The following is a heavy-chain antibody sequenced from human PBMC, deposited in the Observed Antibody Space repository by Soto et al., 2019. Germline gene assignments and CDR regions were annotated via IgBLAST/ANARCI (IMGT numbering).Heavy chain of an antibody. CDR2: IHYSGST. V-gene: IGHV4-59*01. J-gene: IGHJ5*02. D-gene: IGHD6-25*01. Sequence: QVQLQESGPGLVKPSETLSLTCTVSGGSISSYYWGWIRQPPGKGLEWIGYIHYSGSTNYNPSLRSRVTISVDTPKNQFSLKVQSMIAADTAIYYGARGGVAARKGRWFDPWGQGTLVTFDS. CDR1: GGSISSYY. CDR3: ARGGVAARKGRWFDP.